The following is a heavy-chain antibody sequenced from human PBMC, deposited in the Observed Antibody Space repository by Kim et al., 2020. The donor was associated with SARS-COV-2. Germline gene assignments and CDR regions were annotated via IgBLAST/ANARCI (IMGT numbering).Heavy chain of an antibody. V-gene: IGHV1-3*01. J-gene: IGHJ6*02. CDR1: GYTFTNYA. Sequence: ASVKVSCKASGYTFTNYAMHWVRQAPGQRLEWMGWINAGNGNTKYSQKFEGGVTITRDTSARTAYMELSSLRSEDTAVYYCSRSYGDPGYYYYGMDVWGQGTTVTVSS. D-gene: IGHD4-17*01. CDR3: SRSYGDPGYYYYGMDV. CDR2: INAGNGNT.